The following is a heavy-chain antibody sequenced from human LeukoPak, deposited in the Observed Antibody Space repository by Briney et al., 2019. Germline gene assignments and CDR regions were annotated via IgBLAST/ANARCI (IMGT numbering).Heavy chain of an antibody. Sequence: SETLSLTCTVSGGSISIYYWSWIRQPAGKGLEWIGRIYTSGSTNYNPSLKSRVTMSVATSKNQFSLKLSSVTAADTAVYYCARVGNYYDSSGYYYFDYWGQGTLVTVSS. V-gene: IGHV4-4*07. CDR3: ARVGNYYDSSGYYYFDY. CDR1: GGSISIYY. CDR2: IYTSGST. J-gene: IGHJ4*02. D-gene: IGHD3-22*01.